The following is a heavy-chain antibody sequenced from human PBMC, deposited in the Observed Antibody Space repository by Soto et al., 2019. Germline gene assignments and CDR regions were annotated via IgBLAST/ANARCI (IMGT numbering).Heavy chain of an antibody. CDR2: INPNSGGT. CDR1: GYTFTGYY. V-gene: IGHV1-2*04. Sequence: QVQLVQSGAEVKKPGASVKVSCKASGYTFTGYYMHWVRQAPGQGLEWMGWINPNSGGTNYAQKLQGWVTMTRDTSISTAYMELSRLRSDDTAVYYCARRSYCSGGSCYDYWGQGTLVTVSS. J-gene: IGHJ4*02. D-gene: IGHD2-15*01. CDR3: ARRSYCSGGSCYDY.